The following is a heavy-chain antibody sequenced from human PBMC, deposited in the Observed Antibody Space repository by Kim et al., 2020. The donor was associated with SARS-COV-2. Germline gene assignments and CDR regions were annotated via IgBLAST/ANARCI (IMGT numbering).Heavy chain of an antibody. Sequence: GGSLRLSCVASGFTFSRYWMHWVRQAPGQGLVWVSRINEDGTIKTYADSVRGRFIISRDNTKNTLYLQMDSLRAEDTAVYYCARDVAVQYGRWGQGTRVT. D-gene: IGHD3-10*01. V-gene: IGHV3-74*03. J-gene: IGHJ4*02. CDR1: GFTFSRYW. CDR2: INEDGTIK. CDR3: ARDVAVQYGR.